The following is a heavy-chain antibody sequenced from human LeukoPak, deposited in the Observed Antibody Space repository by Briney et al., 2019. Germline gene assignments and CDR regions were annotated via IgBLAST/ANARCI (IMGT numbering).Heavy chain of an antibody. D-gene: IGHD2-2*01. Sequence: PGGSLSLSCAASGFTFSDYYLSWLRQAPGKGLEWVSYIGSSGSTIYYADSVKGRFTISRDNAKNSLYLRMNSLRAEDTAVYYCARGLVSTSCYHYWSQGTLVTVSS. CDR3: ARGLVSTSCYHY. J-gene: IGHJ4*02. CDR1: GFTFSDYY. V-gene: IGHV3-11*01. CDR2: IGSSGSTI.